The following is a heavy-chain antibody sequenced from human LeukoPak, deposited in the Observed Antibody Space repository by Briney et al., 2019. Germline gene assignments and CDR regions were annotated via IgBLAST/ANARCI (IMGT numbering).Heavy chain of an antibody. CDR2: ISSSATYR. Sequence: GGSLRLSCAASEFTFTTYSMAWVRQAPGKGLEWVSSISSSATYRYYADSVNGRFTISRDDPKISLYLQMNSLRAEDTAVYYCARVDYRGGGYFMDVWGRGTPVTVSS. J-gene: IGHJ6*03. CDR1: EFTFTTYS. CDR3: ARVDYRGGGYFMDV. D-gene: IGHD4-11*01. V-gene: IGHV3-21*01.